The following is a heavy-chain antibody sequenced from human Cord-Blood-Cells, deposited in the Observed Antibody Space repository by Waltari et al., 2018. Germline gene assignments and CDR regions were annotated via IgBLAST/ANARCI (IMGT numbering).Heavy chain of an antibody. CDR1: GGTFSSYA. D-gene: IGHD3-16*01. CDR3: ARDRALLMGDYYFDY. CDR2: IIPIFGTA. J-gene: IGHJ4*02. V-gene: IGHV1-69*01. Sequence: QVPLVQSGAEVTKPGSSVKVSCKAAGGTFSSYAISWVRQAPGQGLEWMGGIIPIFGTANYAQKFQGRVTITADESTSTAYMELSSLRSEDTAVYYCARDRALLMGDYYFDYWGQGTLVTVSS.